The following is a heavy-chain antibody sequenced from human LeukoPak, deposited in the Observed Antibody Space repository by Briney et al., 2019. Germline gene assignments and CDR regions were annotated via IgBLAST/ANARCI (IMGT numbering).Heavy chain of an antibody. V-gene: IGHV3-53*05. D-gene: IGHD6-6*01. J-gene: IGHJ4*02. Sequence: GGSLRLSCAASGFTVTYYYMSWVRQAPGKGLEWVSVIWTDGGTYYADSVRGRFTISRDNSKSTLYLQMSSLRAEDTAVYYCAKERPSPFDSWGQGTLVTVSS. CDR2: IWTDGGT. CDR3: AKERPSPFDS. CDR1: GFTVTYYY.